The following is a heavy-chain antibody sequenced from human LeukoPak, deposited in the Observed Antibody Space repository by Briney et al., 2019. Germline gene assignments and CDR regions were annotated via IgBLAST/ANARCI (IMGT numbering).Heavy chain of an antibody. Sequence: PGESLKISCKGSGYSFTSYWIGWGRQMPGKGLEWMGIIYPGDSDTRYSPSFQGQVTISADKSISTAYLQWSSLKASDTAMYYCARDRYASAYSNWFDPWGQGTLVTVSS. D-gene: IGHD3-16*01. V-gene: IGHV5-51*01. CDR1: GYSFTSYW. CDR2: IYPGDSDT. CDR3: ARDRYASAYSNWFDP. J-gene: IGHJ5*02.